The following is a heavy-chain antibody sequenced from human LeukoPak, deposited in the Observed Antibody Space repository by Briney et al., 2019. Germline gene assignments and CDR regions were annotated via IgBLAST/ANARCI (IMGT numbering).Heavy chain of an antibody. CDR2: IYYSGST. V-gene: IGHV4-59*01. J-gene: IGHJ4*02. CDR1: GGSISSYY. CDR3: ARDGAINYGDYGYFDY. Sequence: PSETLSLTCTVSGGSISSYYWSWIRQPPGKGLEWIGYIYYSGSTNYKPSLKSRVIMSVDTSKNQFSLKLSSVTAADTAVYYCARDGAINYGDYGYFDYWGQGTLVTVSS. D-gene: IGHD4-17*01.